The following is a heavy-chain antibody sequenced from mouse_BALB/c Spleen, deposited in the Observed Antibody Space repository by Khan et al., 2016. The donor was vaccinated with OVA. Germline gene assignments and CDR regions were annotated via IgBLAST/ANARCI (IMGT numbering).Heavy chain of an antibody. V-gene: IGHV5-6*02. D-gene: IGHD1-1*01. CDR3: ARLAYYYDSEGFAY. Sequence: DVKLVESGGDLVKPGGSLKLSCVASGFTFSTYGMSWVRQTPDKRLEWVATVSTGGGYTYYPDSVKGRFTISRDNAKNTLYLQMSSLKSEDTAMFYCARLAYYYDSEGFAYWGQGTLVTVSA. J-gene: IGHJ3*01. CDR1: GFTFSTYG. CDR2: VSTGGGYT.